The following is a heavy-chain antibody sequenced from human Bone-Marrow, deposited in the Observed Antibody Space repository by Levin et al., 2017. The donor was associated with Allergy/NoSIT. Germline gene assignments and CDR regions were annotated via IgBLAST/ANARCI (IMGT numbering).Heavy chain of an antibody. CDR1: GGTFSSYA. Sequence: ASVKVSCKASGGTFSSYAISWVRQAPGQGLEWMGGIIPIFGTANYAQKFQGRVTITADESTSTAYMELSSLRSEDTAVYYCARASYDILTGEPYYFDYWGQGTLVTVSS. CDR2: IIPIFGTA. J-gene: IGHJ4*02. CDR3: ARASYDILTGEPYYFDY. D-gene: IGHD3-9*01. V-gene: IGHV1-69*13.